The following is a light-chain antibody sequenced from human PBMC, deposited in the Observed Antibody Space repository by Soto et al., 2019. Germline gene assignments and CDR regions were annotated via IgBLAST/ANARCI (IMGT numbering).Light chain of an antibody. Sequence: EIVMTQSPATLSVSPGERATLSCRASQTISSSYLAWYQQKPGQAPRLLIYGASTRATGIPARFSGSGSGTEFTLTITSLQSEDFAVYYCQHRSGFTFGPGTKVDIK. CDR3: QHRSGFT. CDR2: GAS. CDR1: QTISSSY. J-gene: IGKJ3*01. V-gene: IGKV3-15*01.